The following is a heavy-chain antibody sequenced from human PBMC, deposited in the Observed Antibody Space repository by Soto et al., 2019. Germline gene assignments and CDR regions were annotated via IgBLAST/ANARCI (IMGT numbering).Heavy chain of an antibody. J-gene: IGHJ4*02. V-gene: IGHV4-39*01. Sequence: RQPPGKGLEWMGTIYNNGDTYYNSSLKGQITMFVDTSKNVFSLRLTSVTALDTAVYYCARLQRPGTFDYWGLGTLVTVSS. CDR3: ARLQRPGTFDY. CDR2: IYNNGDT. D-gene: IGHD1-1*01.